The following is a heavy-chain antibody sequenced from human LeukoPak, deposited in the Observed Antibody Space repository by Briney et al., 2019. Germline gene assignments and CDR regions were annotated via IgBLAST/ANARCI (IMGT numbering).Heavy chain of an antibody. J-gene: IGHJ4*02. CDR1: GFTFSSYA. V-gene: IGHV3-30*04. D-gene: IGHD1-26*01. Sequence: GGSLRLSCAASGFTFSSYAMHWVRQAPGKGLEWVAVISYDGSNKYYADSVKGRFTISRDNSKNTLYLQMNSLRAEDTAVYYCARDPRGALYYFGYWGQGTLVTVSS. CDR3: ARDPRGALYYFGY. CDR2: ISYDGSNK.